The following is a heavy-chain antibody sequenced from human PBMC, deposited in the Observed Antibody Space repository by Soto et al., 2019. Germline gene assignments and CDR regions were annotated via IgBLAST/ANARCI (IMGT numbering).Heavy chain of an antibody. CDR2: FYYSGGT. J-gene: IGHJ5*02. V-gene: IGHV4-59*01. D-gene: IGHD3-16*01. Sequence: SETLSLTCTVSGVSISSYSWTWIRQPPGKGLEWIGYFYYSGGTNYNPSLRSRVTISVDTSKNQFSLKLSSVTAADTAVYYCARIPVDTYMIYWSDPWGQGTQVTVSS. CDR3: ARIPVDTYMIYWSDP. CDR1: GVSISSYS.